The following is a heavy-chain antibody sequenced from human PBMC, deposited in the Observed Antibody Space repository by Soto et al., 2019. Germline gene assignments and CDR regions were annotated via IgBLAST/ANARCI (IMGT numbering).Heavy chain of an antibody. CDR2: ISSSSSYI. Sequence: GGSLRLSCAASGFTFSSYSMNWVRQAPGKGLEWVSSISSSSSYIYYADSVKGRFTISRDNAKNSLYLQMNSLRAEDTAVYYCARGFRDGYNRGPLDYWGQGTLVTVS. CDR3: ARGFRDGYNRGPLDY. CDR1: GFTFSSYS. D-gene: IGHD5-12*01. V-gene: IGHV3-21*01. J-gene: IGHJ4*02.